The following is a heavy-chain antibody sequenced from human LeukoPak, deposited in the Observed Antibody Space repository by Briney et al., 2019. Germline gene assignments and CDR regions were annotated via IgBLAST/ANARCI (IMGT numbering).Heavy chain of an antibody. CDR1: GGTFSSYA. CDR3: ARDHDLDYYDSSGYAFDI. D-gene: IGHD3-22*01. J-gene: IGHJ3*02. CDR2: IIPILGIA. V-gene: IGHV1-69*04. Sequence: ASVKVSCKASGGTFSSYAISWVRQAPGQGLEWMGRIIPILGIANYAQKFQGRVTITADKSTSTAYMELSSLRSEDTAVYYCARDHDLDYYDSSGYAFDIWGQGTMVTVSS.